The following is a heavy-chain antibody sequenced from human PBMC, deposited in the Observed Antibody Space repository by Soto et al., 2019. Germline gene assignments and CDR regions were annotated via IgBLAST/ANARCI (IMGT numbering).Heavy chain of an antibody. CDR1: GDGVSGNSAA. CDR2: TYYRSKWYN. Sequence: SHSLSLTCAISGDGVSGNSAAGNWIRQSPSRGLEWLGRTYYRSKWYNDYAVSVKSRITINPDTSKNQFSLQLNSVTPEDTAVYYCAREGGNHYYYYGMDVWGQGTTVTVSS. V-gene: IGHV6-1*01. J-gene: IGHJ6*02. CDR3: AREGGNHYYYYGMDV. D-gene: IGHD1-26*01.